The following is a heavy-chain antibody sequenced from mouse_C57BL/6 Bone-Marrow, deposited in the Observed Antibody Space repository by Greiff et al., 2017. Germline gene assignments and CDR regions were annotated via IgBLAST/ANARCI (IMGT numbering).Heavy chain of an antibody. CDR2: IYPGSGNT. Sequence: QVQLQQSGAELVRPGASVKLSCKASGYTFTDYYINWVKQRPGQGLEWIARIYPGSGNTYYNEKFKGKATLTAEKSSSTAYMQLSSLTSEDSAVYFCAREEDYGEGWFAFWGQGTLVTVSA. V-gene: IGHV1-76*01. CDR1: GYTFTDYY. J-gene: IGHJ3*01. D-gene: IGHD2-4*01. CDR3: AREEDYGEGWFAF.